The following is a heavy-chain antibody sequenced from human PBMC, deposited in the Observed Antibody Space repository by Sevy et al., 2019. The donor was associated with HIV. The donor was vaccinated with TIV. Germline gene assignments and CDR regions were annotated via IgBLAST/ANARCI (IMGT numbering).Heavy chain of an antibody. V-gene: IGHV6-1*01. CDR1: GDSVSSNSAA. Sequence: SQTLSLTCAISGDSVSSNSAAWNWIRQSPSRGLEWLGRTYYRSQWYNDYAVSVKSRITINPDTSKNQFSLQLNSVTPEDTAGYYCARALGSSGWYGGYYFDYWGQEPWSPSPQ. J-gene: IGHJ4*01. CDR2: TYYRSQWYN. CDR3: ARALGSSGWYGGYYFDY. D-gene: IGHD6-13*01.